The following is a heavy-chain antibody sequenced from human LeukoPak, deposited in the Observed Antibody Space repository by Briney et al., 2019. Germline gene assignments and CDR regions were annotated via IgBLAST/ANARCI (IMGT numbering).Heavy chain of an antibody. CDR3: ARQTDGGSGTGTTNWFDP. CDR2: IYYSGST. J-gene: IGHJ5*02. D-gene: IGHD3-10*01. V-gene: IGHV4-39*01. Sequence: PSETLSLTCTVSGGSISSSSYYWGWIRQPPGKGLEWIGSIYYSGSTYYNPSLKSRVTISVDTSKNQFSLKLSSVTAADTAVYYCARQTDGGSGTGTTNWFDPWGQGTLVTVSS. CDR1: GGSISSSSYY.